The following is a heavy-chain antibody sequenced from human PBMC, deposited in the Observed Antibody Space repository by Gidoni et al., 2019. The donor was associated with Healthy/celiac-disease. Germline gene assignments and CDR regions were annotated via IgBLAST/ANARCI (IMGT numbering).Heavy chain of an antibody. CDR1: GFTFSSYS. Sequence: EVQLVESGGGLVKPGGSLRLSCAASGFTFSSYSMNWVRQAPGKGLEWVSSISSSSSYIYYADSVKGRFTISRDNAKNSLYLQMNSLRAEDTAVYYCARDRYSYYYDSSGYYPWGQGTLVTVSS. J-gene: IGHJ5*02. V-gene: IGHV3-21*01. D-gene: IGHD3-22*01. CDR2: ISSSSSYI. CDR3: ARDRYSYYYDSSGYYP.